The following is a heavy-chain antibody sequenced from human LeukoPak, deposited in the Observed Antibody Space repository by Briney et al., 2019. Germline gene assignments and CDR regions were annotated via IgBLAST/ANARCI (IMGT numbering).Heavy chain of an antibody. CDR2: MNPNSGNT. V-gene: IGHV1-8*02. D-gene: IGHD6-13*01. J-gene: IGHJ6*02. CDR3: AREYSSSWYVHYYGMDV. CDR1: GYTFTSYG. Sequence: GASVKVSCKASGYTFTSYGISWVRQATGQGLEWMGWMNPNSGNTGYAQKFQGRVTMTRNTSISTAYMELSSLRSEDTAVYYCAREYSSSWYVHYYGMDVWGQGTTVTVSS.